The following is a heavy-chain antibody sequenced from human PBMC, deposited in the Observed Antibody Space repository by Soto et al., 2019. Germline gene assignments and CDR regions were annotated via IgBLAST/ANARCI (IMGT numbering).Heavy chain of an antibody. V-gene: IGHV4-59*08. Sequence: ETLSLTCTVSGDSISTGYWSWIRQSPGKGLEWIGFIYYGGSTNYNPSLKSRVTISVDTPKNQFSLKLSSVTAADTAVYYCAKNWNWGSLVHWGQGTLVTVSS. CDR2: IYYGGST. D-gene: IGHD7-27*01. CDR3: AKNWNWGSLVH. J-gene: IGHJ4*02. CDR1: GDSISTGY.